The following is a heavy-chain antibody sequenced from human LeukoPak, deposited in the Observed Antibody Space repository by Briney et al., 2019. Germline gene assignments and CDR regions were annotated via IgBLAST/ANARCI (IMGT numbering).Heavy chain of an antibody. CDR3: AKDRYYYDSSGYYPS. Sequence: GGSLRLSSAASGFTFSSYGMHWVRQAPGKGLEWVAVISYDGSNKYYADSVKGRFTISRDNSKNTLYLQMNSLRAEDTAVYYCAKDRYYYDSSGYYPSWGQGTLATVSS. V-gene: IGHV3-30*18. CDR1: GFTFSSYG. J-gene: IGHJ4*02. CDR2: ISYDGSNK. D-gene: IGHD3-22*01.